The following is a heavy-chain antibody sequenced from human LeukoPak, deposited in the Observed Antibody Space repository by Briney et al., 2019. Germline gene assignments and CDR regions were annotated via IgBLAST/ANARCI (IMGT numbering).Heavy chain of an antibody. CDR1: GYSISSGYY. D-gene: IGHD1-26*01. V-gene: IGHV4-38-2*02. CDR3: ARGADYYMDV. CDR2: IYHSGST. Sequence: SETLSLTCTVSGYSISSGYYWGWIRQPPGKGLEWIGSIYHSGSTYYNPSLKSRVTISVDTSKNHFSLKLSSVTAADTAVYYCARGADYYMDVWGKGTTVTVSS. J-gene: IGHJ6*03.